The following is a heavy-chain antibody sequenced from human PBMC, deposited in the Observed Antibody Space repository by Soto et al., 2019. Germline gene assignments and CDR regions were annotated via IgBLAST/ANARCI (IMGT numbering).Heavy chain of an antibody. V-gene: IGHV3-30*18. CDR1: GFTFSNYG. CDR2: ISYHGSDK. CDR3: AKDHLTTTVTTVGY. D-gene: IGHD4-17*01. J-gene: IGHJ4*02. Sequence: QVQLVESGGGVVQPGRSLRLSCAASGFTFSNYGMYWVRQAPGKGLEWVAVISYHGSDKYYADSVKGRFTISRDNSKNTLYLQMDSLRAEDTAVYYCAKDHLTTTVTTVGYWGQGTLFTVSS.